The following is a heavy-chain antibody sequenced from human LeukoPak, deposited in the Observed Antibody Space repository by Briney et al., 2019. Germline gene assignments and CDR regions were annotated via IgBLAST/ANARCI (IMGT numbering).Heavy chain of an antibody. CDR3: ARDPSGDHYFDY. D-gene: IGHD6-19*01. CDR1: GFTFSAYS. J-gene: IGHJ4*02. CDR2: LSSTRTYI. V-gene: IGHV3-21*01. Sequence: PGGSLRLSCAASGFTFSAYSMNWVRQAPGKGLEWVSPLSSTRTYIYYADSVKGRFTISRDNAKNSLYLQMNSLRAEDTAVYYCARDPSGDHYFDYWGQGTLVTVSS.